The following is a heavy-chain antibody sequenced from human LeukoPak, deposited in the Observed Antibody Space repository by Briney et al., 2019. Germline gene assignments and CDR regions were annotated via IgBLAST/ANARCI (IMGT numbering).Heavy chain of an antibody. V-gene: IGHV1-2*02. J-gene: IGHJ3*02. D-gene: IGHD3-16*01. CDR1: GYTFTGYY. CDR2: INPNSGGT. CDR3: ARDWGHSDAFDI. Sequence: EASVKVSCKASGYTFTGYYMHWVRQAPGQGLEWMGWINPNSGGTNYQGRVAMTRDTSISTAYMELSRLRSDDTAVYYCARDWGHSDAFDIWGQGTMVTVSS.